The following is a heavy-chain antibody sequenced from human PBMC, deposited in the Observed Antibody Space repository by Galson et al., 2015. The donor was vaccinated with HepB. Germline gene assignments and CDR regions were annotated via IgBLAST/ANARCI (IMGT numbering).Heavy chain of an antibody. CDR2: ISSSGSTI. CDR3: ARGAGSWRDGSGSYYNAANWFDP. CDR1: GFTFSDYY. J-gene: IGHJ5*02. Sequence: SLRLSCAASGFTFSDYYMGWIRQAPGKGLEWVSYISSSGSTIYYADSVKGRFTISRDNAKNSLYLQMNSLRAEDTAVYYCARGAGSWRDGSGSYYNAANWFDPWGQGTLVTVSS. V-gene: IGHV3-11*01. D-gene: IGHD3-10*01.